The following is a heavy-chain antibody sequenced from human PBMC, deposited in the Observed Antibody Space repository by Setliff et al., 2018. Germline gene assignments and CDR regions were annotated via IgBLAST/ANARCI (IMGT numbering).Heavy chain of an antibody. V-gene: IGHV4-31*03. J-gene: IGHJ4*02. CDR2: IYYSGRV. CDR3: ARSRYYDSSGNNYGLDY. D-gene: IGHD3-22*01. Sequence: SETLSLTCTVSGGSISSGGYYWSWIRQHPGKGLEWIGYIYYSGRVSSSPSLKSRVTISVDRAKNHFSLKLTSVTAADTAMYYCARSRYYDSSGNNYGLDYWGQGTLVTVSS. CDR1: GGSISSGGYY.